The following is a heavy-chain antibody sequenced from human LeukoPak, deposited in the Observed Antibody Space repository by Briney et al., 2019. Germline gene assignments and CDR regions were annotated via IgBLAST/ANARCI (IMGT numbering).Heavy chain of an antibody. V-gene: IGHV3-9*01. CDR2: ISWGSDTI. J-gene: IGHJ4*02. D-gene: IGHD3-10*01. CDR1: GFTFGDYA. Sequence: GGSLRLSCAAAGFTFGDYAMQWVGQAPGNGLEWGSVISWGSDTIGYADSVKGRFTISRDTAKNSLSLPMNSLRPEDTALYYCAKVGGLGSYYRSPYFAYWGQGTLVTVSS. CDR3: AKVGGLGSYYRSPYFAY.